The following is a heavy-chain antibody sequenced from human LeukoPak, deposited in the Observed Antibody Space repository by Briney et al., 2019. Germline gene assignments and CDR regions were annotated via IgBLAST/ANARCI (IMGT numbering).Heavy chain of an antibody. CDR2: IYHSGSP. Sequence: SETLSLTCTVSGYSISSGYYWGWIRQPPGKGLEWIGSIYHSGSPYYNPSLKSRVTISVDTSKNQFSLKLSSVTAADTAVYYCARFTKGYYYDSSGYLDYWGQGTLVTVSS. CDR1: GYSISSGYY. D-gene: IGHD3-22*01. J-gene: IGHJ4*02. CDR3: ARFTKGYYYDSSGYLDY. V-gene: IGHV4-38-2*02.